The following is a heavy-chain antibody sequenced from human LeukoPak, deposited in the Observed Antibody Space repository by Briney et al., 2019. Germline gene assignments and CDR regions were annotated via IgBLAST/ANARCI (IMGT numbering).Heavy chain of an antibody. V-gene: IGHV4-39*01. CDR2: IYYSGST. D-gene: IGHD3-10*01. J-gene: IGHJ4*02. CDR3: ARWGYYGSGRPSDY. CDR1: GGSISSSSYY. Sequence: KTSETLSLTCTVSGGSISSSSYYWGWIRQPPGKGLEWIGSIYYSGSTYYNPSLKSRVTISVDTSKNQFSLKLSSVTAADTAVYYCARWGYYGSGRPSDYWGQGTLVTVSS.